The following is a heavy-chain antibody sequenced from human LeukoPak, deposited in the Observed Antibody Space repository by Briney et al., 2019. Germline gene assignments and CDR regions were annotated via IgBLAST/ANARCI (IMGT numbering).Heavy chain of an antibody. CDR1: GFTFSSYT. Sequence: GRSLRLSCAASGFTFSSYTMHWVRQAPGKGLEWVAVISYDGSNKYYADSVKGRFTISRHNSKNTLYLQMNSLRAEDTAVYYCAREPRGSGSYDYWGQGTLVTVSS. V-gene: IGHV3-30-3*01. J-gene: IGHJ4*02. CDR2: ISYDGSNK. CDR3: AREPRGSGSYDY. D-gene: IGHD3-10*01.